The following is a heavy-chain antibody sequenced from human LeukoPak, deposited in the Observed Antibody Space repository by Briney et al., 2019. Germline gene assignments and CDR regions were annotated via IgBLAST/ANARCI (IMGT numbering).Heavy chain of an antibody. V-gene: IGHV4-38-2*02. CDR2: IYHSGST. J-gene: IGHJ5*02. CDR3: VRNVSALTRQRYSNWIDP. D-gene: IGHD5/OR15-5a*01. Sequence: SETLSLTCTVSGFSISGGSYWGWIRQSPGKALEWIGSIYHSGSTFYNPSLRSRVTMSVDTSKNEFSLELTSVTAADTAVYYCVRNVSALTRQRYSNWIDPWGQGTLVIVSS. CDR1: GFSISGGSY.